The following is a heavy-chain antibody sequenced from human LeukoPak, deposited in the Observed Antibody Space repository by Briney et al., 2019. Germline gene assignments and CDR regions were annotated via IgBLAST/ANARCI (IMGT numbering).Heavy chain of an antibody. CDR2: IYSNGAT. Sequence: PGGSLRLSCAASGFTVSSNYMSWVRHAPGKGLEWVSVIYSNGATYYAESAKGRFTISRDNSKNTLYLQMNSLRAEDTAVYYCARENNYYDSSGSGYWGQGTLVTVSS. J-gene: IGHJ4*02. CDR1: GFTVSSNY. V-gene: IGHV3-53*01. D-gene: IGHD3-22*01. CDR3: ARENNYYDSSGSGY.